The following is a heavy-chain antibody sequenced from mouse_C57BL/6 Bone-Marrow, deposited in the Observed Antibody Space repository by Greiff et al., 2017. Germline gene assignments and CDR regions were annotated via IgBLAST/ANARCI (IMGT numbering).Heavy chain of an antibody. CDR2: IDPSDSEN. D-gene: IGHD5-1-1*01. J-gene: IGHJ2*01. Sequence: QVQLQQPGAELVRPGSSVKLSCKASGYTFTSYWMHWVKQRPIQGLEWIGNIDPSDSENPYNQKFKDKATLTVDKSSSTAYMQLSSLTSEDSSVYDGARERGQYLRYVDDWGTGTTLTVSS. CDR3: ARERGQYLRYVDD. CDR1: GYTFTSYW. V-gene: IGHV1-52*01.